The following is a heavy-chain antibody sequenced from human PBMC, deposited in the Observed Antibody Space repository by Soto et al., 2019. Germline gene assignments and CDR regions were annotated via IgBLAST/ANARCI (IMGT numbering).Heavy chain of an antibody. D-gene: IGHD1-26*01. J-gene: IGHJ6*02. CDR2: ISVSGGST. CDR3: AKGGGSPPRRYFMDV. CDR1: GFTCSSYA. V-gene: IGHV3-23*01. Sequence: GPLIRSCPASGFTCSSYAMSWVGQAPGKWLEWVSAISVSGGSTYYADSVKGRSTLPRDNSKKTLYLQLNSLRAEDTAVYYCAKGGGSPPRRYFMDVWGQGTTATVSS.